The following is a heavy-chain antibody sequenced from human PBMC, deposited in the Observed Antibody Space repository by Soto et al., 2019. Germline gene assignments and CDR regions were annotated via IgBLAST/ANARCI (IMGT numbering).Heavy chain of an antibody. Sequence: QIQLVQSGAEVKKPGASVKVSCKASGYTFINYGISWVRQAPGQGLEWVGWVSAYNGNTNYAQSLQGRVTLTTKTSTSTAYMELRSLTSDDTAVYFCARGDYYGSVTLLNTDNFYMDGWGKGTTVIVSS. D-gene: IGHD3-10*01. J-gene: IGHJ6*03. CDR2: VSAYNGNT. CDR1: GYTFINYG. CDR3: ARGDYYGSVTLLNTDNFYMDG. V-gene: IGHV1-18*01.